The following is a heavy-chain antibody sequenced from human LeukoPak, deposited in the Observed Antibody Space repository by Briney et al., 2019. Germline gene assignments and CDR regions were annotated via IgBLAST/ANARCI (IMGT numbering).Heavy chain of an antibody. CDR1: GYTFTGYY. CDR3: ATALSGSYLYFDY. D-gene: IGHD1-26*01. CDR2: INPNSGGT. Sequence: ASVKVSCKASGYTFTGYYMHWVRQAPGQGREWMGWINPNSGGTNYAHKFQGRVTMTRDTSISTAYMELSRLRSDDTAVYYCATALSGSYLYFDYWGQGTLVTVSS. V-gene: IGHV1-2*02. J-gene: IGHJ4*02.